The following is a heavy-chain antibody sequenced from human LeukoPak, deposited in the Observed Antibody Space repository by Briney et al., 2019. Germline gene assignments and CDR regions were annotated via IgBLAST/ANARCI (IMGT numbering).Heavy chain of an antibody. CDR1: GGSISSYY. CDR2: IYTSGST. J-gene: IGHJ3*02. D-gene: IGHD3-3*01. V-gene: IGHV4-4*07. CDR3: ARSLSSVFGVVKAPNAFDI. Sequence: SETLSLTCTVSGGSISSYYWSWIRQPAGKGLEWIGRIYTSGSTNYNPSLKSRVTISVDTSKNQFSLKLSSVTAADTAVYYCARSLSSVFGVVKAPNAFDIWGQGTMVTVSS.